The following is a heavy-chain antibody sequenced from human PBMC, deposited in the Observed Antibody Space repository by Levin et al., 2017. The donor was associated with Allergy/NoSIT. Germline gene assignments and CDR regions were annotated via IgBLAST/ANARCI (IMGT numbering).Heavy chain of an antibody. V-gene: IGHV1-24*01. CDR2: FDPEDGET. Sequence: ASVKVSCKVSGYTLTELSMHWVRQAPGKGLEWMGGFDPEDGETIYAQKFQGRVTMTEDTSTDTAYMELSSLRSEDTAVYYCATDYYDFWSGYSFRGMDVWGQGTTVTVSS. D-gene: IGHD3-3*01. J-gene: IGHJ6*02. CDR3: ATDYYDFWSGYSFRGMDV. CDR1: GYTLTELS.